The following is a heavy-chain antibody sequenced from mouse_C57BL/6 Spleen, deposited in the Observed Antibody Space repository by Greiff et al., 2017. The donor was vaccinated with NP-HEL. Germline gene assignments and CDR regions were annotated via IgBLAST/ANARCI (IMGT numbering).Heavy chain of an antibody. V-gene: IGHV1-18*01. J-gene: IGHJ1*03. Sequence: EVQLQESGPELVKPGASVKIPCKASGYTFTDYNMDWVKQSHGKSLEWIGDINPNNGGTIYNQKFKGKATLTVDKSSSTAYMELRSLTSEDTAVYYCARSLDYYWYCDVWGTGTTVTVSS. D-gene: IGHD2-4*01. CDR1: GYTFTDYN. CDR3: ARSLDYYWYCDV. CDR2: INPNNGGT.